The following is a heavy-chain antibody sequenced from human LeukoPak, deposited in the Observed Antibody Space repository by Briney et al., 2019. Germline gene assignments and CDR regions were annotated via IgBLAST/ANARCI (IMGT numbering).Heavy chain of an antibody. CDR3: ARELRSHYYYYGMDV. D-gene: IGHD2/OR15-2a*01. CDR2: IYSGGST. Sequence: GGSPRLSCAASGSTVSSNYMSWVRQAPGKGLEWVSVIYSGGSTYYADSVKGRFTISRDNSKNTLYLQMNSLRAEDTAVYYCARELRSHYYYYGMDVWGQGTTVTVSS. J-gene: IGHJ6*02. V-gene: IGHV3-53*01. CDR1: GSTVSSNY.